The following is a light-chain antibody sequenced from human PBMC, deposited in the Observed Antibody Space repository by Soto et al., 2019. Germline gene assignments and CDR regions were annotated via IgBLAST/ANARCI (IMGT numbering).Light chain of an antibody. CDR3: CSYPRSNTHV. V-gene: IGLV2-14*01. CDR2: DVI. CDR1: SSDIGAYNY. Sequence: QSALTQPTSVSGSRGRSITISCIGSSSDIGAYNYVSWFQQHPGEVPKMIIYDVIKRPSGVSARFSGSKSGNTASLTISGLQPEDEADYYCCSYPRSNTHVFGTGTKVTVL. J-gene: IGLJ1*01.